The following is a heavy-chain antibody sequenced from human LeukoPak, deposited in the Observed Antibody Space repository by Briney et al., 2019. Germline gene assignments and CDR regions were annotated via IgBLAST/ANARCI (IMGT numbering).Heavy chain of an antibody. Sequence: GASVKVSCKASGYSFTSYDINWVRQAAGQGLEWMGWMNPNSGNTGYAQKFQGRVTMTRNTSISTAYMELSSLRSEDTAVYYCARDLGNIAGGFDHWGQGTLVTVSS. CDR1: GYSFTSYD. CDR2: MNPNSGNT. J-gene: IGHJ5*02. CDR3: ARDLGNIAGGFDH. D-gene: IGHD6-13*01. V-gene: IGHV1-8*01.